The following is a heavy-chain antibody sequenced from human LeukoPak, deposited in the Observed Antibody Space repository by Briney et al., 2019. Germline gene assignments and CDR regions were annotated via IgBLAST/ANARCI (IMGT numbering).Heavy chain of an antibody. CDR2: ITSDSNLI. Sequence: PGGSLRLSCAASGFAFSDYSMNWVRRAPGKGLEWISAITSDSNLIYYADSMRGRITISRDNAENSVYLQMNGLRAEDTAIYYCASGGATVWGYWGQGALVIVSS. D-gene: IGHD3-16*01. CDR1: GFAFSDYS. J-gene: IGHJ4*02. V-gene: IGHV3-21*06. CDR3: ASGGATVWGY.